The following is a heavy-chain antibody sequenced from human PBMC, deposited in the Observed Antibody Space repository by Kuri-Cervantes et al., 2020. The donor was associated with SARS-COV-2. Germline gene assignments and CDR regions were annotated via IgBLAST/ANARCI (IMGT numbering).Heavy chain of an antibody. CDR3: ARQGGRAIYFDY. J-gene: IGHJ4*02. Sequence: GESLKISCAASGFTFSSYAMHWVRQAPGKGLEWVAVISYYGSNKYYADSVKGRFTISRDNSKNTLYLQMNSLRAEDTAVYYCARQGGRAIYFDYWGQGTLVTVSS. CDR2: ISYYGSNK. V-gene: IGHV3-30-3*01. D-gene: IGHD6-25*01. CDR1: GFTFSSYA.